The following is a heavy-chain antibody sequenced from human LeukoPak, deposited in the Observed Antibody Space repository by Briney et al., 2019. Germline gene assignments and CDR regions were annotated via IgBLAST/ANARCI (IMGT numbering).Heavy chain of an antibody. CDR2: ISSSSSYI. V-gene: IGHV3-21*01. Sequence: TGGSLRLSCAASGFTFSSYSMNWVRQAPGKVLEWVSSISSSSSYIYYADSVKGRFTISRDNAKNSLYLQMNSLRAEDTAVYYCARVPVPAPYYYYMDVWGKGTTVTVSS. J-gene: IGHJ6*03. CDR3: ARVPVPAPYYYYMDV. CDR1: GFTFSSYS. D-gene: IGHD2-2*01.